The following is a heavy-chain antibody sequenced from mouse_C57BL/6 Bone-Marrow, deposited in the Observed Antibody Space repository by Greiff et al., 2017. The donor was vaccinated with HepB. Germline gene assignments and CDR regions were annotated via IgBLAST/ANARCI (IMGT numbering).Heavy chain of an antibody. D-gene: IGHD1-1*01. Sequence: EVMLVESGGGLVQPGGSLKLSCAASGFTFSDYGMAWVRQAPRKGPEWVAFISNLAYSIYYADTVTGRFTISRENAKNTLYMEMSSLRSEDTAMYYCARRGHYYGSSYWYFEVWGTGTTVTVSS. CDR1: GFTFSDYG. CDR3: ARRGHYYGSSYWYFEV. V-gene: IGHV5-15*04. J-gene: IGHJ1*03. CDR2: ISNLAYSI.